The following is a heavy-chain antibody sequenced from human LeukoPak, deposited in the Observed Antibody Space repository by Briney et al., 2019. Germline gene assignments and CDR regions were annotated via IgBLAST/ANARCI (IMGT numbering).Heavy chain of an antibody. V-gene: IGHV1-18*01. CDR2: ISAYNGNT. CDR3: ARDEMATITWYYFDY. Sequence: ASVKVSCKASGYTFTSYGISWVRQAPGQGLEWMGWISAYNGNTNYAQKLQGRVTMTTDTSTSTAYMELRSLRSDDTAVYYCARDEMATITWYYFDYWGQGTLVTVSS. D-gene: IGHD5-24*01. J-gene: IGHJ4*02. CDR1: GYTFTSYG.